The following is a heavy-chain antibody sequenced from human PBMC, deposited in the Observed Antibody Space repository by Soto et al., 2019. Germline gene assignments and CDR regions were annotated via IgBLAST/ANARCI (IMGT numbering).Heavy chain of an antibody. CDR3: ARGDIVLVPAAMPTDY. Sequence: ASVKVSCKASGYTFTSYYMHWVRQAPGQGLEWMGIINPSGGSTSYAQKFQGRVTMTRDTSTSTVYMGLSSLRSEDTAVYYCARGDIVLVPAAMPTDYRGPGTLVTVSS. CDR2: INPSGGST. V-gene: IGHV1-46*01. D-gene: IGHD2-2*01. CDR1: GYTFTSYY. J-gene: IGHJ4*02.